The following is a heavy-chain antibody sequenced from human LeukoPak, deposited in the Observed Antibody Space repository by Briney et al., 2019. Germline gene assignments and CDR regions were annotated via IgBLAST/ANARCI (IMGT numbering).Heavy chain of an antibody. D-gene: IGHD6-19*01. CDR1: GYSFTSYC. V-gene: IGHV5-51*01. J-gene: IGHJ4*02. CDR3: ARRGSGWDWDY. Sequence: GESLRLSCEGSGYSFTSYCMGWVRQVPGKGLEWVGVISSGGSDTRYGPSFQGQVTISADKSISTAYLQWSSLKASDTAMYYCARRGSGWDWDYWGQGTLVTVSS. CDR2: ISSGGSDT.